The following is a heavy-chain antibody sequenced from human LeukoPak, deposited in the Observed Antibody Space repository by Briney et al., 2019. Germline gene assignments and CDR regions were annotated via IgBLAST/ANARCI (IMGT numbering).Heavy chain of an antibody. CDR2: ISYDGANK. CDR1: GFPFSSYG. D-gene: IGHD6-13*01. Sequence: PGGSLRLSCAASGFPFSSYGMHWVRQAPGKWLEWVSFISYDGANKYYADSVKGRFTISRDNSKNTLYLQMNSLRGDDTGMYFCAKDSSSSNYYYGLDVWGQGTTVTVSS. J-gene: IGHJ6*02. CDR3: AKDSSSSNYYYGLDV. V-gene: IGHV3-30*02.